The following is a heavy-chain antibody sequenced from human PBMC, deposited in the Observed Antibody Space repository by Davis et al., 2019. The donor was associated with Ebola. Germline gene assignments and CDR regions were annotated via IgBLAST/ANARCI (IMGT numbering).Heavy chain of an antibody. CDR3: ARGSGLSELGISYYYYYMDV. CDR1: GGSISNGPTSDYY. V-gene: IGHV4-61*08. D-gene: IGHD3-3*01. J-gene: IGHJ6*03. Sequence: PSETLSLTCTVSGGSISNGPTSDYYWNWIRQPPGKGLEWVGYVFLRGRTNYNPSLKSRLTISVDRSKNQFSLNLSSVTAADTAVYYCARGSGLSELGISYYYYYMDVWGKGTTVTVSS. CDR2: VFLRGRT.